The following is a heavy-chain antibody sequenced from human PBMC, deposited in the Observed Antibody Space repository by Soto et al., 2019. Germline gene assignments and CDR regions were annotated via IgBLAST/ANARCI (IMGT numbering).Heavy chain of an antibody. D-gene: IGHD6-13*01. CDR3: ARVMLAAAGRAAFDI. CDR1: GYTFTSYA. J-gene: IGHJ3*02. CDR2: INAGNGNT. Sequence: ASVKVSCKASGYTFTSYAMHWVRQAPGQRLEWMGWINAGNGNTKYSQKFQGRVTITRDTSASTAYMELSSLRSEDTAVYYCARVMLAAAGRAAFDIWGQGTMVTVSS. V-gene: IGHV1-3*01.